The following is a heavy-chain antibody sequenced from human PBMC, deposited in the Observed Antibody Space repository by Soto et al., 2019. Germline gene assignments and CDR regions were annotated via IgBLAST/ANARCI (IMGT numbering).Heavy chain of an antibody. CDR2: IHPGESDT. J-gene: IGHJ6*02. Sequence: GESLKISGKSYGYSFTTYWNAWVRQMTGKCLEWMGSIHPGESDTRYSPSFQGQVAISADRSITTAYLQWSSLKASDTAMYYCARHEATYYHYYGMDVWGQGTTVTVSS. CDR1: GYSFTTYW. CDR3: ARHEATYYHYYGMDV. V-gene: IGHV5-51*01.